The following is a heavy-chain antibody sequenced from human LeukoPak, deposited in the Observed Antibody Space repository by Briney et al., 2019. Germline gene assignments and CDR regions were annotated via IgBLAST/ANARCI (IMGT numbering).Heavy chain of an antibody. CDR3: AKGHRTVVTYYWFDP. CDR2: ISGSGGST. J-gene: IGHJ5*02. CDR1: GLTFSSYA. D-gene: IGHD4-23*01. Sequence: GGAVRVSCAASGLTFSSYALSWVRQAPGKGVEGVSAISGSGGSTYYADSVKGRFTISRVNSKNTLYLQIISLRAEDTAVYYCAKGHRTVVTYYWFDPWGQGTLVTVSS. V-gene: IGHV3-23*01.